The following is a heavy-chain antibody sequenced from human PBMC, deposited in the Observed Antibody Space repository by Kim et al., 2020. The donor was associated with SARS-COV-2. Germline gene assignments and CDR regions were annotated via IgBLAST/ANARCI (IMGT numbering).Heavy chain of an antibody. CDR2: IIFIFGTV. J-gene: IGHJ6*02. D-gene: IGHD6-6*01. V-gene: IGHV1-69*13. CDR3: AAGAARPQHYGMDV. Sequence: SVKVSCKASGGTFSNYAISWVRQAPGQGLEWMGGIIFIFGTVHYAQRFQGRVTITADESTSTAYMELSSLRSEDTAVYYCAAGAARPQHYGMDVWGQGTTVTVSS. CDR1: GGTFSNYA.